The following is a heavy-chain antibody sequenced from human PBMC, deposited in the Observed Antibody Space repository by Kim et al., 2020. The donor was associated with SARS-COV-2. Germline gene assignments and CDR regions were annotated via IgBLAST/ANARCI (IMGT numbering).Heavy chain of an antibody. V-gene: IGHV4-39*07. J-gene: IGHJ4*02. D-gene: IGHD6-19*01. CDR3: ELSGWTDDY. Sequence: GSTYYNPSLKSRVTISVDTSKNQFSLKLSSVTAADTAVYYCELSGWTDDYWGQGTLVTVSS. CDR2: GST.